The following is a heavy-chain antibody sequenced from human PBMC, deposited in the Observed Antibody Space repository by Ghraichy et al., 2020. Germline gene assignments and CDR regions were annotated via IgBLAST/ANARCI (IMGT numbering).Heavy chain of an antibody. J-gene: IGHJ4*02. V-gene: IGHV4-31*03. CDR3: ARDTDSSGRYDY. Sequence: SETLSLTCTVSGGSISSGGYYWSWIRQHPGKGLEWIGYIYYSGSTYYNPSLKSRVTISVDTSKNQFSLKLSSVTAADTAVYYCARDTDSSGRYDYWGQGTLVTVSS. CDR1: GGSISSGGYY. D-gene: IGHD3-22*01. CDR2: IYYSGST.